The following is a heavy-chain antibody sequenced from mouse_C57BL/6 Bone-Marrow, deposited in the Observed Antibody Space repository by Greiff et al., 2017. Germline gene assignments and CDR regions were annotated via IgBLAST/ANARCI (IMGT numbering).Heavy chain of an antibody. CDR1: GYTFTDYY. J-gene: IGHJ2*01. V-gene: IGHV1-76*01. CDR3: AKAYYYGSRYYFDY. D-gene: IGHD1-1*01. Sequence: VQLQQSGAELVRPGASVKLSCKASGYTFTDYYINWVKQRPGQGLEWIARIYPGSGNTYYNEKFKGKATLTAEKSSSTAYMQLSSLTSEDSAVYFCAKAYYYGSRYYFDYWGQGTTLTVSS. CDR2: IYPGSGNT.